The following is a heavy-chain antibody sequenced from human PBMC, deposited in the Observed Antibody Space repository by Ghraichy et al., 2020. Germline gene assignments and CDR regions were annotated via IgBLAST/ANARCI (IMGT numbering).Heavy chain of an antibody. J-gene: IGHJ6*02. CDR3: ARNGEVGRWLPHYYYYYGMGG. CDR2: INSDGSST. V-gene: IGHV3-74*01. D-gene: IGHD5-24*01. CDR1: GFTFSSYC. Sequence: GSLRLSCAASGFTFSSYCMHWVRQAPGKGLVWVSRINSDGSSTSYADSVKGRFTISRDNAKNTLYLQMNSLRAEDTAVYYCARNGEVGRWLPHYYYYYGMGGWGQGTTVTVSS.